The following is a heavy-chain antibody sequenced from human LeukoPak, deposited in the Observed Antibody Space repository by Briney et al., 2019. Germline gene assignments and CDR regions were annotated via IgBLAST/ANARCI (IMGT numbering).Heavy chain of an antibody. Sequence: GGALRLSCAASGFNFSNYAMSWVRQTPGKGLECVSTISGRGDTIFLADSVKGRFSISRDNSKKMLYLQMKSLRDEDTAVYYCAKYFSGSGRYHSPSSFFDYWGQGTLVTVSS. V-gene: IGHV3-23*01. J-gene: IGHJ4*02. CDR3: AKYFSGSGRYHSPSSFFDY. D-gene: IGHD3-10*01. CDR2: ISGRGDTI. CDR1: GFNFSNYA.